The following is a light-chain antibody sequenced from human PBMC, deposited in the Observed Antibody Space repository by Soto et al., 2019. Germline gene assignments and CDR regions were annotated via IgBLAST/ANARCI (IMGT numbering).Light chain of an antibody. J-gene: IGKJ3*01. CDR1: QGISNY. CDR2: AAY. Sequence: DVQMTQSPSSLSASVGDRVAITCRASQGISNYLAWYQQKPVKVPKLLLYAAYTLQSGVPSRCSGSGSGTDFTLTISSLQPEDVATYYCQNYNSSLFTFGPGTKVDIK. V-gene: IGKV1-27*01. CDR3: QNYNSSLFT.